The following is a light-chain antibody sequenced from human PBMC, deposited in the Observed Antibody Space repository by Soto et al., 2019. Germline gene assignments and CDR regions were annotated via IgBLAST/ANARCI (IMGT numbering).Light chain of an antibody. V-gene: IGKV3-15*01. CDR3: QQYHNWPNT. Sequence: EIVMTQSAATLSVSPGERATLSCRASQSVSTHLAWYQQKPGQSPRVLFYGGSTRAAGVPARCSGSASGTEFTLTISSLQAEDFAVYYYQQYHNWPNTFGQGTRLEIK. CDR2: GGS. CDR1: QSVSTH. J-gene: IGKJ5*01.